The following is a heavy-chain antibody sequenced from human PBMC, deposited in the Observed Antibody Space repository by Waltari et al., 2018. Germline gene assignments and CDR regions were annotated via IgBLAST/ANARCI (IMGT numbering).Heavy chain of an antibody. CDR3: ARTWFGELYFWFDP. CDR2: IYYSGST. D-gene: IGHD3-10*01. J-gene: IGHJ5*02. Sequence: QVQLQESGPGLVKPSETLSLTCTVSGGSISSYYWSWIRQPPGKGLAWIGCIYYSGSTTYNPSLRSRVTISVDTSKNQFSLKLSSVTAADTAVYYCARTWFGELYFWFDPWGQGTLVTVSS. V-gene: IGHV4-59*01. CDR1: GGSISSYY.